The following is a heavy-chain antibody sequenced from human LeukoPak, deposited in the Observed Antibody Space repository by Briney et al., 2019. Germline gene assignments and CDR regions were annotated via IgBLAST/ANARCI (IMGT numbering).Heavy chain of an antibody. D-gene: IGHD6-6*01. J-gene: IGHJ4*02. CDR2: ISYDGSNK. CDR1: GFTFSSYG. Sequence: GRSLRLSCAASGFTFSSYGMHWVRQAPGKGLEWVAVISYDGSNKYYADSVKGRFTISRDNSKNTLYLQMNSLRAEDTAVYYCAKDRYSSSGGVFDYWGQGTLVTVSS. CDR3: AKDRYSSSGGVFDY. V-gene: IGHV3-30*18.